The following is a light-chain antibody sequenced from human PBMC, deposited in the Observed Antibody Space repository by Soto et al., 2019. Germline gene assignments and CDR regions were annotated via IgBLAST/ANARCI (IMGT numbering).Light chain of an antibody. CDR2: GAS. Sequence: EIVMTRSPATLSVSPGERATLSCRASQSVGSNLAWYQQKPGQAPRLLIYGASTRTTAIPARFSGSGSGTEFTLTISSLQSEDFAVYYCQHYNNWPPYAFGQGTKLEIK. J-gene: IGKJ2*01. V-gene: IGKV3D-15*01. CDR3: QHYNNWPPYA. CDR1: QSVGSN.